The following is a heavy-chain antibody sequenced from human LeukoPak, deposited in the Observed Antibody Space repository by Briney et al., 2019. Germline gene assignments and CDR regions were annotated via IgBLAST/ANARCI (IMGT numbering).Heavy chain of an antibody. J-gene: IGHJ4*02. V-gene: IGHV3-21*01. CDR3: AREFSSGY. D-gene: IGHD3-22*01. Sequence: GRSLRLSCPPSGLTFSSYSMNWVRHAPGRGLEWVSSISSSSSYIYYADSVKGRVTISRENAKNSLYLQMNSLRAEDTAVYYCAREFSSGYWGQGTLVTVSS. CDR2: ISSSSSYI. CDR1: GLTFSSYS.